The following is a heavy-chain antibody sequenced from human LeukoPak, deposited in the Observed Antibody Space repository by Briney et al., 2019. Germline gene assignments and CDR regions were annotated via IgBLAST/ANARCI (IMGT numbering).Heavy chain of an antibody. V-gene: IGHV3-30*02. J-gene: IGHJ4*02. D-gene: IGHD6-13*01. CDR3: ASRIATSFEY. CDR1: GSTFGSSG. Sequence: PGGSLRLSCTASGSTFGSSGMHWVRQVPGKGLEWVAFVRNDGTTKYYAESVKGRSTISRDDSKNTVYLHVSSLRAEDTAVYYCASRIATSFEYWGPGTLVTVSS. CDR2: VRNDGTTK.